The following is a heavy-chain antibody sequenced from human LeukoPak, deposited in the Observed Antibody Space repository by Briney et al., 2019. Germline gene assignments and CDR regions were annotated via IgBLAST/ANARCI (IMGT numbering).Heavy chain of an antibody. J-gene: IGHJ4*02. D-gene: IGHD3-10*01. CDR1: GYTFTSYS. V-gene: IGHV1-46*01. CDR2: INPIGGST. Sequence: ASVKVSCKASGYTFTSYSIHWVRHAPGQGLEWMGIINPIGGSTSYAQIFQGRVTMTRDTSTSTVYMELSSLRSEDTAVYYCATNYYGSGTYYSPLLFSFDYWGQGTLVTVSS. CDR3: ATNYYGSGTYYSPLLFSFDY.